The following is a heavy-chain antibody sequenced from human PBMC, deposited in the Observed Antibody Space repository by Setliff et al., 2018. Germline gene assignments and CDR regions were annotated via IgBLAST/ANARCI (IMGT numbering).Heavy chain of an antibody. D-gene: IGHD3-22*01. J-gene: IGHJ4*02. CDR3: ARQGRKSDSRGYYYWTDFDY. V-gene: IGHV4-39*01. CDR2: IHYSWST. CDR1: AGSISSRSYY. Sequence: SETLSLTCTVSAGSISSRSYYWGWIRQPPGKGLEWIATIHYSWSTYYYPSLKSRVTTSVDTSKNQFSLKLSSVTAADTAVYYCARQGRKSDSRGYYYWTDFDYWGQGALVTVSS.